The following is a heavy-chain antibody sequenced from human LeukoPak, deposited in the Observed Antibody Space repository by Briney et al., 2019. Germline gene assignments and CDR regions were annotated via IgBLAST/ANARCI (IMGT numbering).Heavy chain of an antibody. CDR1: GYTFTGYY. CDR2: INPNSGGT. J-gene: IGHJ5*02. Sequence: ASVKVSCKASGYTFTGYYMHWVRQAPGQGLEWMGWINPNSGGTNYAQKFQGRVTMTRDTSISTAYMELSRLRSDDTAVYYCAREGSSWYGMTYWFDPWGQGTLVTVSS. D-gene: IGHD6-13*01. CDR3: AREGSSWYGMTYWFDP. V-gene: IGHV1-2*02.